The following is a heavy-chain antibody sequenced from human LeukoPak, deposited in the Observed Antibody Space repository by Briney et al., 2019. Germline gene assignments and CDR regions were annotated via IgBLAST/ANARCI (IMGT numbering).Heavy chain of an antibody. V-gene: IGHV3-21*01. Sequence: GGSLRLSCAASGCTFSNYNMNWVRQAPGKGLEWVSSITSSSSYIYYPDSLKGRFTISRDNAKNSLYLQMNSLRAEDTAVYYCARGCSNTNCYYPDYWGQGTLVTVSS. D-gene: IGHD2-2*01. CDR1: GCTFSNYN. CDR2: ITSSSSYI. J-gene: IGHJ4*02. CDR3: ARGCSNTNCYYPDY.